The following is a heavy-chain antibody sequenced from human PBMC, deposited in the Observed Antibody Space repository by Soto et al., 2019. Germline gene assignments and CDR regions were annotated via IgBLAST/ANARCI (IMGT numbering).Heavy chain of an antibody. CDR3: ARGGYCSSTSCYGLNWFDP. V-gene: IGHV2-5*01. CDR1: GFSLSTSGVG. D-gene: IGHD2-2*01. J-gene: IGHJ5*02. CDR2: IYWNDDK. Sequence: SGPTLVNPTQTLTLTCTFSGFSLSTSGVGVGWIRQPPGKALEWLALIYWNDDKRYSPSLKSRLTITKDTSKNQVVLTMTNMDPVDTATYYCARGGYCSSTSCYGLNWFDPWGQGTLVTVSS.